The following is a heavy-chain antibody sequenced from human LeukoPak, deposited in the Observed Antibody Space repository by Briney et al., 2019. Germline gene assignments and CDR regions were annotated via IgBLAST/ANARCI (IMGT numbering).Heavy chain of an antibody. V-gene: IGHV3-30*18. CDR3: AKAVTSDYHSLYYNYYMDV. Sequence: PGRSLRLSCAASGFTFRSYAMHWVRQAPGKGLEWVAVISYDGSNKYFGDSVKGRFTISRDNSKNTLYLQMDSLRAEDTAIYYCAKAVTSDYHSLYYNYYMDVWGQGTLVTVSS. J-gene: IGHJ6*03. D-gene: IGHD3-10*01. CDR2: ISYDGSNK. CDR1: GFTFRSYA.